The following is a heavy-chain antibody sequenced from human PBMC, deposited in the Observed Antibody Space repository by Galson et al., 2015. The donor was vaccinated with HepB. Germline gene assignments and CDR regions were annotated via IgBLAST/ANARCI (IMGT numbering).Heavy chain of an antibody. D-gene: IGHD3-22*01. V-gene: IGHV1-46*01. Sequence: SVKVSCKASGYTFTSYYMHWVRQAPGQGLEWMGIINPSGGSTSHAQKFQGRVTMTRDTSTSTVYMELSSLRSEDTAVYYCARGPIKNSSGYPFDYWGQGTLVTVSS. CDR3: ARGPIKNSSGYPFDY. J-gene: IGHJ4*02. CDR2: INPSGGST. CDR1: GYTFTSYY.